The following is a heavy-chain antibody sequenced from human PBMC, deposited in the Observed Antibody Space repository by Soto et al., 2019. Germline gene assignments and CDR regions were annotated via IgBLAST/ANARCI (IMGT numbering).Heavy chain of an antibody. CDR3: ARAYGGNPALFDP. J-gene: IGHJ5*02. CDR1: GFTVSSDY. D-gene: IGHD4-17*01. CDR2: IYPGGST. Sequence: GGSLRLSCAASGFTVSSDYMSWVRQAPGKGLEWVSVIYPGGSTYYADSVKGRFTFSRDNSKNTLYLQMNSLRAEDTAVYYCARAYGGNPALFDPWGQGTLVTVSS. V-gene: IGHV3-53*01.